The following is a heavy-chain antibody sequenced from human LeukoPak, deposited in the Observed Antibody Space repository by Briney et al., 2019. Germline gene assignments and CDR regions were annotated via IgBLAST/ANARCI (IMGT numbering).Heavy chain of an antibody. CDR2: IYYNGST. CDR3: ARESLAVVPAYI. CDR1: GGSISSSSYY. Sequence: SETLSLTCTVSGGSISSSSYYWGWIRQPPGKGLEWIGSIYYNGSTYYNPSLKSRVTISVDTSKNQFSLKVSSVTAADTAVYYCARESLAVVPAYIWGQGTMVTVSS. D-gene: IGHD2-2*01. J-gene: IGHJ3*02. V-gene: IGHV4-39*07.